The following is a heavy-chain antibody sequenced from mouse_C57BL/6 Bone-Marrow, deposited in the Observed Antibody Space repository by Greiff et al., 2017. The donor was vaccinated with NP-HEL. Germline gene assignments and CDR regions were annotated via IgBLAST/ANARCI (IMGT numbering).Heavy chain of an antibody. D-gene: IGHD2-3*01. Sequence: QVQLQQPGAELVMPGASVKLSCKASGYTFTSYWMHWVKQRPGQGLEWIGEIDPSDSYTNYNQKFKGKSTLTVDKSSSTAYMQLSSLTSEDSAVYYCARYDGDYVWFAYWGQGTLVTVSA. V-gene: IGHV1-69*01. J-gene: IGHJ3*01. CDR2: IDPSDSYT. CDR1: GYTFTSYW. CDR3: ARYDGDYVWFAY.